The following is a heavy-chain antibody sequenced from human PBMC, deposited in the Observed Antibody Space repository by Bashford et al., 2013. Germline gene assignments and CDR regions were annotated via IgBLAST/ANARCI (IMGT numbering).Heavy chain of an antibody. Sequence: SETLSLTCAVYGGSVQWLLLELDPPAPTGRGWSGLGKVNHSGSTNYNPSLKSRVTISVDTSKSQFSLKLSSVTAADTAVYYCARDPKIDSSSWYPPIDYWGQGTLVTVSS. CDR3: ARDPKIDSSSWYPPIDY. CDR1: GGSVQWLL. D-gene: IGHD6-13*01. V-gene: IGHV4-34*01. CDR2: VNHSGST. J-gene: IGHJ4*02.